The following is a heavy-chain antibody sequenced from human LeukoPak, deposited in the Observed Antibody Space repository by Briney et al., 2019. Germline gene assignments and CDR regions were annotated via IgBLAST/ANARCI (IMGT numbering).Heavy chain of an antibody. Sequence: PSETLSLTCAVSGGSISSSNWWSWVRQPPGKGLEWIGEIYHSGSTNYNPSLKSRVTISVDKSKNQFSLKLSSVTAADTAVYYCARDCSGGSCPGVYYYYGMDVWGQGTTVTVSS. J-gene: IGHJ6*02. CDR3: ARDCSGGSCPGVYYYYGMDV. CDR1: GGSISSSNW. V-gene: IGHV4-4*02. CDR2: IYHSGST. D-gene: IGHD2-15*01.